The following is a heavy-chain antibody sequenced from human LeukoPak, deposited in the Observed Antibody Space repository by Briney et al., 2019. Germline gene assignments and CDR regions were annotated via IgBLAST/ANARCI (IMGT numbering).Heavy chain of an antibody. CDR3: ARLGPTIFGVVIGVFFDY. CDR1: GYSFTSYW. Sequence: GESLKISRKGSGYSFTSYWIGWVRQMPGKGLEWMGIIYPGDSDTRYSPSFQGQVTISADKSISTAYLQWSSLKASDTAMYYCARLGPTIFGVVIGVFFDYWGQGTLVTVSS. V-gene: IGHV5-51*01. D-gene: IGHD3-3*01. J-gene: IGHJ4*02. CDR2: IYPGDSDT.